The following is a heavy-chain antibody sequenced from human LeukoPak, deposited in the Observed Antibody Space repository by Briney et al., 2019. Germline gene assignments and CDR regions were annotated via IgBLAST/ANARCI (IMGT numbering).Heavy chain of an antibody. CDR3: AALTPLHYYDSSAPGRSIDY. Sequence: ASVKVSCKASGYTFTGYYMHWVRQAPGQGLEWMGWINPNSGGTNYAQKFQGRVTITADKSTSTAYMELSGLRSEDTAVYYCAALTPLHYYDSSAPGRSIDYWGQGTLVTVSS. CDR2: INPNSGGT. CDR1: GYTFTGYY. D-gene: IGHD3-22*01. J-gene: IGHJ4*02. V-gene: IGHV1-2*02.